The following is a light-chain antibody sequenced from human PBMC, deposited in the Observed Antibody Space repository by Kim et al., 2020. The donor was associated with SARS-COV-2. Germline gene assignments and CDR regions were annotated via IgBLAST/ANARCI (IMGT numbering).Light chain of an antibody. V-gene: IGLV1-40*01. CDR2: GNS. J-gene: IGLJ3*02. CDR1: SSNIGGGYD. CDR3: QSFDSSLSAVV. Sequence: QRVTISCTGSSSNIGGGYDVHWYQQLPGKAPKLLIFGNSNRPSGVPDRFSGSKSGTSASLAITGLQAEDEADYYCQSFDSSLSAVVFGGGTQLTVL.